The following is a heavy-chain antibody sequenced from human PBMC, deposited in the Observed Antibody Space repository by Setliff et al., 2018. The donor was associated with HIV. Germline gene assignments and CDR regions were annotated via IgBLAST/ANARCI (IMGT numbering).Heavy chain of an antibody. V-gene: IGHV4-39*01. CDR2: INHSGST. Sequence: SETLSLTCTVSGDSISSGSHYWSWIRQPPGKGLEWIGEINHSGSTNYNPSLKCRVSMSVDTSKNQFSLNLSSVTAADTGVYYCARLFQWMSYSFDIWGQGTMVTVSS. J-gene: IGHJ3*02. CDR3: ARLFQWMSYSFDI. CDR1: GDSISSGSHY. D-gene: IGHD5-12*01.